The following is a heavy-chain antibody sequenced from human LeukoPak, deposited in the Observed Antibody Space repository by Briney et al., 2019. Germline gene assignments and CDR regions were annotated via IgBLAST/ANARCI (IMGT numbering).Heavy chain of an antibody. CDR3: ARVFDY. CDR2: INI. CDR1: GFTFSSYS. V-gene: IGHV3-21*01. J-gene: IGHJ4*02. Sequence: GGSLRLSCAASGFTFSSYSMNWVRQAPGKGLEWVSSINIYYADSAKGRFTISRDNAKNSLYLQMNSLRAEDTAVYYCARVFDYWGQGTLVTVSS.